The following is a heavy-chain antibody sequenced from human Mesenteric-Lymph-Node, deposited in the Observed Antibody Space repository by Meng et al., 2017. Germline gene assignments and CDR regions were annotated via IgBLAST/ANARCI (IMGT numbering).Heavy chain of an antibody. D-gene: IGHD3-16*01. CDR2: IYHSGST. V-gene: IGHV4-38-2*02. Sequence: GSLRLSCTVSGYSISSGYYWGWIRQPPGKGLEWIGSIYHSGSTYYNPSLKSRVTISVDKSKNQFSLKLTSVTAADTGVYYCSNYVWGSPPTGVLSWGQGTLVTVSS. CDR3: SNYVWGSPPTGVLS. CDR1: GYSISSGYY. J-gene: IGHJ5*02.